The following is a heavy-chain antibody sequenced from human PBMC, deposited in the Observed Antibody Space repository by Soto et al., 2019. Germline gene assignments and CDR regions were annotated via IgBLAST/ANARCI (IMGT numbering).Heavy chain of an antibody. V-gene: IGHV4-4*02. D-gene: IGHD3-9*01. CDR3: ARVGPDYDILTGYQYYYYYYMDV. J-gene: IGHJ6*03. CDR1: SGSISSSNW. CDR2: IHHSGST. Sequence: SETLSLTCAVSSGSISSSNWWSWVRQPPGKGLEWIGEIHHSGSTNYNPSLKSRVTISVDKSKNQFSLKLSSVTAADTAVYYCARVGPDYDILTGYQYYYYYYMDVWGKGTTVTVSS.